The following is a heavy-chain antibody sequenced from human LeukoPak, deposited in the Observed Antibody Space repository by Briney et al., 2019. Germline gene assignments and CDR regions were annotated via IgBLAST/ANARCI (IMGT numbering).Heavy chain of an antibody. J-gene: IGHJ5*02. D-gene: IGHD3-16*02. CDR2: IYYSGST. CDR1: GGSISSYY. Sequence: SETLSLTCTVSGGSISSYYWSWIRQPPGKGLEWIGYIYYSGSTNYSPSLKSRVTISVDTSKNQFSLKLSSVTAADTAVYYCAREKRDYVWGSYRPNWFDPWGQGTLVTVSS. CDR3: AREKRDYVWGSYRPNWFDP. V-gene: IGHV4-59*12.